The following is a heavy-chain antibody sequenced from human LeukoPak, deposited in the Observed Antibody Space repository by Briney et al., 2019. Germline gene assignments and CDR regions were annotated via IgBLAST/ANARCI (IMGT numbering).Heavy chain of an antibody. CDR1: GFTFSSDS. CDR3: ARGVAVAEGYFDY. D-gene: IGHD6-19*01. J-gene: IGHJ4*02. Sequence: GGSLRLSCAASGFTFSSDSMNWGRQAPGKGREWVSSISSSSSYIYYADSVKGRFTISRDNAKDSLYLQMNSLRAEDTAVYYCARGVAVAEGYFDYWGQGTLVTVSS. CDR2: ISSSSSYI. V-gene: IGHV3-21*01.